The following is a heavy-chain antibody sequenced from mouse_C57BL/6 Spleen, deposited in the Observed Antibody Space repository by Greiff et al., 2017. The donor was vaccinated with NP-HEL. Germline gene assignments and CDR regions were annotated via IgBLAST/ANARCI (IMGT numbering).Heavy chain of an antibody. CDR3: ASYGSSLDY. CDR2: ISYDGSN. J-gene: IGHJ2*01. D-gene: IGHD1-1*01. Sequence: EVQVVESGPGLVKPSQSLSLTCSVTGYSITSGYYWNWIRQFPGNKLEWMGYISYDGSNNYNPSLKNRISITRDTSKNQFFLKLNSVTTEDTATYYCASYGSSLDYWGQGTTLTVSS. CDR1: GYSITSGYY. V-gene: IGHV3-6*01.